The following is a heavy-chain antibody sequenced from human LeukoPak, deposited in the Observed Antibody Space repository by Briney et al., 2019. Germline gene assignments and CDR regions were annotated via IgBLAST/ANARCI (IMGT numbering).Heavy chain of an antibody. CDR1: GYTFTSYY. CDR2: INPSGGST. CDR3: ASCLGSTQSLGGAFDI. D-gene: IGHD3-16*01. J-gene: IGHJ3*02. V-gene: IGHV1-46*01. Sequence: GASVKVSCKASGYTFTSYYMHWVRQAPGQGLEWMGIINPSGGSTSYAQKFQGRVTMTRDMSTSTVYMELSSLRSEDTAVYYCASCLGSTQSLGGAFDIWGQGTMVTVSS.